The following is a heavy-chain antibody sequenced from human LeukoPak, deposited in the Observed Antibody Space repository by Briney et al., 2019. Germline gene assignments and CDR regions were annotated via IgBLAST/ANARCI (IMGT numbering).Heavy chain of an antibody. J-gene: IGHJ4*01. CDR1: GYTFTSYY. CDR2: INPSGGST. V-gene: IGHV1-46*01. CDR3: ARDLEDATEDY. Sequence: ASVKVSCKASGYTFTSYYMHWVRQAPGQGLEWMGIINPSGGSTSYAQKFQGRVTMTRDTSTSTVYMELSSLRSEDTVVYYCARDLEDATEDYWGHGTLVTVSS.